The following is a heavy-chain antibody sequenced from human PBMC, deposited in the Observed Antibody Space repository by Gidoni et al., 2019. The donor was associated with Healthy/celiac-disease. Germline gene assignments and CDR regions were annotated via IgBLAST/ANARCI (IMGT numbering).Heavy chain of an antibody. D-gene: IGHD6-19*01. CDR1: GFSLSTSGMC. V-gene: IGHV2-70*01. CDR2: IDWDDDK. Sequence: QVTLRESGPALVKPTQTLTLTCTFSGFSLSTSGMCVSWIRQPPGKALEWLALIDWDDDKYYSTSLKTRLTISKDTSKNQVVLTMTNMDPVDTATYYCARMGYGSGSPYGMDVWGQGTTVTVSS. CDR3: ARMGYGSGSPYGMDV. J-gene: IGHJ6*02.